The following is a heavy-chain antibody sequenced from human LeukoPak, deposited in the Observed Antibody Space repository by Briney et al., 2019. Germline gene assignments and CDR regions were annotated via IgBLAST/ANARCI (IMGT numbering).Heavy chain of an antibody. V-gene: IGHV3-30-3*01. D-gene: IGHD6-19*01. CDR1: GFTFSSYA. CDR3: ARDHVNSSGWYGGGFDY. J-gene: IGHJ4*02. Sequence: PRGSLRLSCAASGFTFSSYAMHWVRQAPGKGLEWVAVISHDGSNKYYADSVKGRFTISRDNSKNTLYLQMNSLRAEDTAVYYCARDHVNSSGWYGGGFDYWGQGTLVTVSS. CDR2: ISHDGSNK.